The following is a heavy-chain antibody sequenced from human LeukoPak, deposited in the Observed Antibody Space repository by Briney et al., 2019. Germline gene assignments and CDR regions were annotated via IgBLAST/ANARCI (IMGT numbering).Heavy chain of an antibody. D-gene: IGHD7-27*01. CDR1: GGSISSGGHY. CDR2: INFSGST. Sequence: KASQTLSLTCTVSGGSISSGGHYWSWIRQHPGRGLEWIGYINFSGSTYYNPSLKSRVTISLDTSKNQFSLKLNSVTAADTAIYYCARNILGSDTFDIWGQGTLVTVSS. J-gene: IGHJ3*02. V-gene: IGHV4-31*03. CDR3: ARNILGSDTFDI.